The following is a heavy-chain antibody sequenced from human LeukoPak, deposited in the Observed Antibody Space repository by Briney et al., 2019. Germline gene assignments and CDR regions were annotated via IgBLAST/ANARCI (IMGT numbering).Heavy chain of an antibody. CDR1: GGSFSGYY. CDR3: ASTLAGRVDY. D-gene: IGHD6-19*01. J-gene: IGHJ4*02. V-gene: IGHV4-34*01. Sequence: SETLSLTCAVYGGSFSGYYWSWIRQPPGKGLEWIGEINHSGSTNYNPSLKSRVSISVDTSKNQFSLKLSSVTAADTAVYYCASTLAGRVDYWGQGTLVTVSS. CDR2: INHSGST.